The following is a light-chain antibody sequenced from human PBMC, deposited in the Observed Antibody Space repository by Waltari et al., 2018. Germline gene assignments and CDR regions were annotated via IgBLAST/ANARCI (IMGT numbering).Light chain of an antibody. CDR2: DAS. CDR1: QTVETY. V-gene: IGKV3-11*01. CDR3: QQRSNWPYT. Sequence: EIVLTQSPVTLSLSPGERATLSCRASQTVETYLAWYQQKPGPAPRPLLFDASSRAPGIPAKFSGSGSGTDFTLTVTNLEPEDFAVYYCQQRSNWPYTFGQGTRVEIK. J-gene: IGKJ2*01.